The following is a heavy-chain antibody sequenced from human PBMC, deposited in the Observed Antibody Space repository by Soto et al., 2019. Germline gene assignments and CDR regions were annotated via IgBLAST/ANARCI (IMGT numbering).Heavy chain of an antibody. CDR2: ISTSGNNV. Sequence: PGGSLRLSCAASGFTFSSYEINWVRQAPGKGLEWLSYISTSGNNVFYADSVKGRFTISRDNAKNSVFLQMNSLRAEDTAIYYCVRERYCTSTSCLDKRFDYWGQGTLVTVYS. CDR3: VRERYCTSTSCLDKRFDY. CDR1: GFTFSSYE. V-gene: IGHV3-48*03. D-gene: IGHD2-2*01. J-gene: IGHJ4*02.